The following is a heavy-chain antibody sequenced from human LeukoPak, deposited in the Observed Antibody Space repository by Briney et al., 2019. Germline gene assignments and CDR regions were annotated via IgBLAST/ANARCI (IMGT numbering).Heavy chain of an antibody. D-gene: IGHD3-3*01. Sequence: GGSLRLSCAASGFTFSSYAMSWVRQAPGKGLEWVSGISGSGGSSTYYADSVKGRFTISRDNSKNTLYLQMNSLRAEDTAVYYCAKDRMGYYDFWSGHPPPGDAFDIWGQGTMVTVSS. J-gene: IGHJ3*02. CDR3: AKDRMGYYDFWSGHPPPGDAFDI. V-gene: IGHV3-23*01. CDR1: GFTFSSYA. CDR2: ISGSGGSST.